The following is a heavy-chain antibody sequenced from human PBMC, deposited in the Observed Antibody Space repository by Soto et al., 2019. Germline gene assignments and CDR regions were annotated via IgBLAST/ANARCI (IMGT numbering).Heavy chain of an antibody. CDR3: ARDQNGSGNYYTRYFDY. Sequence: PSETLSLTCAVSGGSTNSRYWWSWVRQSPGKGLEWIGEIYHSGSTNYNPSLKSRVTISVDKSKNQFSLNLSSVTAADTAVYYCARDQNGSGNYYTRYFDYWGQGTLVT. D-gene: IGHD3-10*01. V-gene: IGHV4-4*02. J-gene: IGHJ4*02. CDR1: GGSTNSRYW. CDR2: IYHSGST.